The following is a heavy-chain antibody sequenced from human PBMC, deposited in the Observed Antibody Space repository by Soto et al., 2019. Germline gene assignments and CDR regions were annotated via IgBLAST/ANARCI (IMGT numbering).Heavy chain of an antibody. J-gene: IGHJ5*02. CDR2: IKQDGSEK. D-gene: IGHD2-8*01. V-gene: IGHV3-7*01. CDR1: GFTFSSYW. CDR3: ARARKYCTNGVCYGWFDP. Sequence: GGSLRLSCAASGFTFSSYWMSWVRQAPGKGLEWVANIKQDGSEKYYVDSVKGRFTISRDNAKNSLYLQMNSLRAEDTAVYYCARARKYCTNGVCYGWFDPWGQGTLVTVSS.